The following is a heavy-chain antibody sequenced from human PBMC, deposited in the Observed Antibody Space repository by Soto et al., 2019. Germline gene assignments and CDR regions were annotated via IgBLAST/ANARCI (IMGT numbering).Heavy chain of an antibody. CDR1: GGSFSNFV. CDR3: TREVGGEATIRY. J-gene: IGHJ4*02. D-gene: IGHD5-12*01. Sequence: QVQLVQSGAEVKKPGSSVKVSCKASGGSFSNFVISWVRQAPGQGLEWMGGIIPNFGTTNYAQKFQGKVTITADETTRTAHLALSGLTSGDTSVYYCTREVGGEATIRYRCQGTLVTVSS. V-gene: IGHV1-69*01. CDR2: IIPNFGTT.